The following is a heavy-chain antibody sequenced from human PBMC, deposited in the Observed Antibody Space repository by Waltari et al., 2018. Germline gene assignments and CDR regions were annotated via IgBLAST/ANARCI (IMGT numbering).Heavy chain of an antibody. CDR3: AIIQSGGY. CDR1: GFTFSGYG. CDR2: IWSNGNNI. Sequence: QVQLVESGGGVVQPGRSLRLSCAASGFTFSGYGMNWVHQAPGKGLEWVAVIWSNGNNIYYADSVKGRFTISRDNFKNTVYLQMNSLRVEDTAFYYCAIIQSGGYWGQGTLVTVSS. J-gene: IGHJ4*02. V-gene: IGHV3-33*01. D-gene: IGHD4-4*01.